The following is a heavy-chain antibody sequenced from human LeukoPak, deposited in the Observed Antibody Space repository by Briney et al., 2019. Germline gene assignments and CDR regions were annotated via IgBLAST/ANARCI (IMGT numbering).Heavy chain of an antibody. CDR2: IYSNVSP. Sequence: SETLSLTCTVSGDSISDYYWGWIRHPPGKGLEWIGHIYSNVSPDHNPSLKSRVTITKDTSKNQFSLKLSSVTAADTAVYYCARDPGSDFDLWGRGTLVTVSS. D-gene: IGHD3-10*01. CDR1: GDSISDYY. V-gene: IGHV4-59*12. CDR3: ARDPGSDFDL. J-gene: IGHJ2*01.